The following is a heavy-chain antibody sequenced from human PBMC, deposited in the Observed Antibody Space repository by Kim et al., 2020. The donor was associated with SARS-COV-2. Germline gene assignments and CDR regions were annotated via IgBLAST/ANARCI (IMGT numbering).Heavy chain of an antibody. Sequence: GESLKISCKGSGYRFTSHWISWVRQMPGKGLEWLGRIDPDDSHTKYSPSFQGQVTLSADRSVNTAYLEWSSLKDSDSAIYYCARRYLTSPYAEDDTFDIWGQGTMVTVSS. CDR1: GYRFTSHW. CDR3: ARRYLTSPYAEDDTFDI. V-gene: IGHV5-10-1*01. J-gene: IGHJ3*02. CDR2: IDPDDSHT. D-gene: IGHD1-1*01.